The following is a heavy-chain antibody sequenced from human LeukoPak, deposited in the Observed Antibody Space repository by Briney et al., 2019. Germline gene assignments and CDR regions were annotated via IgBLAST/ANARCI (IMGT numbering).Heavy chain of an antibody. CDR1: GGSISSYY. CDR3: ARQAGIAAAGSLNWFDP. Sequence: PSETLSLTCTVSGGSISSYYWSWIRQPPGKGLEWTGYIYYSGSTNYNPSLESRVTIPVDTSKNQFSLKLSSVTAADTAVYYCARQAGIAAAGSLNWFDPWGQGTLVTVSS. J-gene: IGHJ5*02. CDR2: IYYSGST. V-gene: IGHV4-59*08. D-gene: IGHD6-13*01.